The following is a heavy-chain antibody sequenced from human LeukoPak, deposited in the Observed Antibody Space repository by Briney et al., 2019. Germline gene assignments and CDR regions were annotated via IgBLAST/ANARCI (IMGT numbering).Heavy chain of an antibody. CDR3: AKSAYYDFWSGYYTFDY. J-gene: IGHJ4*02. D-gene: IGHD3-3*01. Sequence: PGGFLRLSCAASGFTFSSYGMHWVRQAPGKGLEWVAVISYDGSNKYYADSVKGRFTISRDNSKNTLYLQMNSLRAEDTAVYYCAKSAYYDFWSGYYTFDYWGQGTLVTVSS. CDR1: GFTFSSYG. V-gene: IGHV3-30*18. CDR2: ISYDGSNK.